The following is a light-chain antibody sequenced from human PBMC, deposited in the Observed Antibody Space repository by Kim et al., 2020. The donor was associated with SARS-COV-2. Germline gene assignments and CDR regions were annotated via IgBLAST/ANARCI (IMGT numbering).Light chain of an antibody. CDR2: DAS. CDR3: QQYNRYYT. CDR1: QSISEW. J-gene: IGKJ2*01. V-gene: IGKV1-5*01. Sequence: LSASVGDRVTITCRASQSISEWLAWYQQKPGKAPKLLIYDASSLDTGVPSRFSGSGSGTEFTLTISSLQPDDFATYYCQQYNRYYTFGQGTKVEI.